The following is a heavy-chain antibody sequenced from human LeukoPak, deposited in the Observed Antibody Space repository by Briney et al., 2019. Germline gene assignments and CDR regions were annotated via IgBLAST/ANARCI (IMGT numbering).Heavy chain of an antibody. Sequence: PSETLSLSCAVYGGSFSGYYWSWIRQPPGKGREWIGEINHSGSTNYNPSLKSRVTISVGTSKNQFSLKLSSVTAADTAVYYCARGRYCSSTSCYFFNAVGYFQHWGQGTLVTVSS. V-gene: IGHV4-34*01. J-gene: IGHJ1*01. D-gene: IGHD2-2*01. CDR3: ARGRYCSSTSCYFFNAVGYFQH. CDR1: GGSFSGYY. CDR2: INHSGST.